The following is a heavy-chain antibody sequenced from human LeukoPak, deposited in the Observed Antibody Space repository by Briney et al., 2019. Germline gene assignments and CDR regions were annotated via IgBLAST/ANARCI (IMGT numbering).Heavy chain of an antibody. CDR3: ARCYYDTSGYLNLDY. Sequence: SETLSLTCDVSGGSISSSNWWSWVRQPAGKGLEWIGEIYHSGSTNYNPSLKSRVTISVDKSKNQFSLKLSSVTAADTAVYYCARCYYDTSGYLNLDYWGQGTLSPSPQ. J-gene: IGHJ4*02. V-gene: IGHV4-4*02. CDR2: IYHSGST. D-gene: IGHD3-22*01. CDR1: GGSISSSNW.